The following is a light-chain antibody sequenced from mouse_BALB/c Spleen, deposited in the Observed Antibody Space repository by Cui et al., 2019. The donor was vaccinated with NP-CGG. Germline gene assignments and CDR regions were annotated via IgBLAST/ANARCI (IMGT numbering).Light chain of an antibody. CDR3: ALWYSNHWV. J-gene: IGLJ1*01. CDR2: GTN. CDR1: TGAVTTSNS. V-gene: IGLV1*01. Sequence: QAVVTQQSALTTSPGETVTLTYRSSTGAVTTSNSTNWVPEKPVHLFTGLIGGTNNRAPGVPARFSGSLIGDKAALTITGAQTEYEAIYFCALWYSNHWVFGGGTKLTVL.